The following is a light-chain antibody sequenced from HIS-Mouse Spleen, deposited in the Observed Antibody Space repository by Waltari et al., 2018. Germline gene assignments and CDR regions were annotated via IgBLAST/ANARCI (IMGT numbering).Light chain of an antibody. CDR1: QRVLYSSNNKNY. J-gene: IGKJ1*01. CDR2: WAS. V-gene: IGKV4-1*01. Sequence: DIVMTQSPDSLAVSLGERATINCKSSQRVLYSSNNKNYLAWYQQKHGQPPKLPIYWASTRESGVPDRFSGSGSGTDFTLTISSLQAEDVAVYYCQQYYSTPWTFGQGTKVEIK. CDR3: QQYYSTPWT.